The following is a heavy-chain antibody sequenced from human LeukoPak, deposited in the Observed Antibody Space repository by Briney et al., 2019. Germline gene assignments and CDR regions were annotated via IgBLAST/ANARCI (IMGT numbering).Heavy chain of an antibody. V-gene: IGHV3-30*18. J-gene: IGHJ4*02. CDR1: GFTFSSYG. D-gene: IGHD5-18*01. CDR3: AKVGNTAMDLDY. CDR2: ISYDGSNK. Sequence: PGGSLRLSCAASGFTFSSYGMHWVRQAPGKGLEWVAVISYDGSNKYYADSVKGRFTISRDNSKNTLYLQMNSPRAEDTAVYYCAKVGNTAMDLDYWGQGTLVTVSS.